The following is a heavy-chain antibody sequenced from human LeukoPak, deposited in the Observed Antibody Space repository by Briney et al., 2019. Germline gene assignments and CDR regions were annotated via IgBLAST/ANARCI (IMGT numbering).Heavy chain of an antibody. CDR1: GGSISSSSYY. CDR2: IYYSGST. J-gene: IGHJ5*02. V-gene: IGHV4-39*07. Sequence: PSETLSLTCTVSGGSISSSSYYWGWIRQPPGKGLEWIGSIYYSGSTYYNPSLKSRVTISVDTSKNQFSLKLSSVTAADTAVYYCARRPRYSSGLNWFDPWGQGTLVTVSS. D-gene: IGHD6-19*01. CDR3: ARRPRYSSGLNWFDP.